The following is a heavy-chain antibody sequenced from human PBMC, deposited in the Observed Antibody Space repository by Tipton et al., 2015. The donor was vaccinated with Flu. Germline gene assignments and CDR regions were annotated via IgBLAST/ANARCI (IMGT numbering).Heavy chain of an antibody. D-gene: IGHD3-10*01. CDR2: TNNDGTRR. CDR3: ARAPRESDAFDV. Sequence: SLRLSCAASGFTFSRYWMHWVRQAPGKGLEWVSDTNNDGTRRFYVDSVQGRFTISRDNAKKSVHLQMNSLRAEDTALYYCARAPRESDAFDVWGQGTVVTVSS. CDR1: GFTFSRYW. J-gene: IGHJ3*01. V-gene: IGHV3-74*01.